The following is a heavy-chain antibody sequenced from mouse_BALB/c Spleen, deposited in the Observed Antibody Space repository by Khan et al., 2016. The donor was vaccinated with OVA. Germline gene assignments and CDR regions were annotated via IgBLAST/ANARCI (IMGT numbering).Heavy chain of an antibody. J-gene: IGHJ2*01. CDR3: ARTARIKY. Sequence: EVKLLESGPGLVKPSQSLSLTCTVTGYSITSGYGWNWIRQFPGNKLEWMGYISYSGSTNYNPSLKSRTSITRDTSKNQFFLQLNSVTTEDLATYYCARTARIKYWGQGTTLTVSS. CDR1: GYSITSGYG. V-gene: IGHV3-2*02. CDR2: ISYSGST. D-gene: IGHD1-2*01.